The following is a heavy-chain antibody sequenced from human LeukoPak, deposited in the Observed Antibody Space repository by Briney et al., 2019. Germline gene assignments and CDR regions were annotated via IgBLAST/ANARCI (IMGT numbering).Heavy chain of an antibody. CDR1: GGSFSGYY. V-gene: IGHV4-34*01. D-gene: IGHD6-6*01. Sequence: SETLSLTCAVYGGSFSGYYWSWIRQPPGKGLEWIGEINHSGSTNYNPSLKSRVTISVDTSKNQFSLKLSSVTAADTAAYYCARSLARPSDYWGQGTLVTVSS. J-gene: IGHJ4*02. CDR2: INHSGST. CDR3: ARSLARPSDY.